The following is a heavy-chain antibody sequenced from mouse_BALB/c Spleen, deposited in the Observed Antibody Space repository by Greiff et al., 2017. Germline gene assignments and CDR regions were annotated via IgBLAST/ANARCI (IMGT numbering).Heavy chain of an antibody. Sequence: LQQPGSELVRPGASVKLSCKASGYTFTSYWMHWVKQRPGQGLEWIGNIYPGSGCTNYDEKFKSKATLTVDTSSSTAYMQLSSLTSEDSAVYYCTRGGGSRYFDVWGAGTTVTVSS. J-gene: IGHJ1*01. V-gene: IGHV1S22*01. CDR1: GYTFTSYW. D-gene: IGHD1-1*01. CDR3: TRGGGSRYFDV. CDR2: IYPGSGCT.